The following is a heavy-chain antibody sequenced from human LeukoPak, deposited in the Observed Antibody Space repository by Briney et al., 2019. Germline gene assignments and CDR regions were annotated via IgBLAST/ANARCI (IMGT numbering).Heavy chain of an antibody. Sequence: PSETLSLTCAVYGGSFSGYYWSWIRQPPGKGLEWIGEINHSGSTNYNPSLKSRVTISVDTSKNQFSLKLSSVTAADTAVYYCARERRWLQCIDHWGQGTLVTVSS. D-gene: IGHD5-24*01. J-gene: IGHJ4*02. CDR1: GGSFSGYY. CDR2: INHSGST. CDR3: ARERRWLQCIDH. V-gene: IGHV4-34*01.